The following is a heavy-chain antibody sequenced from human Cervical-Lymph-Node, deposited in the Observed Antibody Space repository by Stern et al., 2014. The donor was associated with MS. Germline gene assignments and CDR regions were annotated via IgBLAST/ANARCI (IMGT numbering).Heavy chain of an antibody. CDR3: ARTRRGYCSGGSCYIIFDY. V-gene: IGHV2-70*04. D-gene: IGHD2-15*01. CDR1: GFSLSTSGMR. Sequence: ESGPALVKPTQTLTLTCTFSGFSLSTSGMRVSWIRQPPGKALEWLARIAWDDDKFYSTSLKTRLTISKDTSKNQVVLTMTNMDPVDTATYYCARTRRGYCSGGSCYIIFDYWGQGTLVTVSS. J-gene: IGHJ4*02. CDR2: IAWDDDK.